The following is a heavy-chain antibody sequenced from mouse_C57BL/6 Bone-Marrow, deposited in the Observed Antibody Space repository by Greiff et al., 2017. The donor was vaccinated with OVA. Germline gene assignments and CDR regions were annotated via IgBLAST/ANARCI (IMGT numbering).Heavy chain of an antibody. V-gene: IGHV1-81*01. Sequence: QVQLQQSGAELARPGASVKLSCKASGYTFTSYGISWVKQRTGQGLEWIGEIYPRSGNTYYNEKLKGKATLTADKSSSTAYMELRSLTSEDAAVYVCARHGSSPFAYWGQGTLVTVSA. J-gene: IGHJ3*01. CDR3: ARHGSSPFAY. CDR2: IYPRSGNT. D-gene: IGHD1-1*01. CDR1: GYTFTSYG.